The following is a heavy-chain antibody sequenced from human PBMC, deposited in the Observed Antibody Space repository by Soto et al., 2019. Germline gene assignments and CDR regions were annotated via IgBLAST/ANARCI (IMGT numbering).Heavy chain of an antibody. CDR1: GFTVSSNY. Sequence: EVQLVETGGGLIQPGGSLRLSCAASGFTVSSNYMSWVRQAPGKGLEWVSVIYSGGSTYYADSVKGRFTISRDNSKNTLYLQMNSLRAEDTAVYYCARVGSSGYLGQNAFHYWGQGTLVTVSS. V-gene: IGHV3-53*02. CDR3: ARVGSSGYLGQNAFHY. D-gene: IGHD3-22*01. J-gene: IGHJ4*02. CDR2: IYSGGST.